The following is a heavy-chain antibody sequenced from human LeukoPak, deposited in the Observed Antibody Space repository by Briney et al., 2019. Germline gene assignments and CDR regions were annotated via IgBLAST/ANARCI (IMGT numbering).Heavy chain of an antibody. Sequence: ASVKVSCKASGYTFTSYYMHWVRQAPGQGLEWMGIINPSGGSTSYAQKFQGRVTMTRDTSMSTVYMELSSLRSEDTAVYYCFTIFGVVTLDAFDIWGQGTMVTVSS. CDR2: INPSGGST. D-gene: IGHD3-3*01. J-gene: IGHJ3*02. CDR1: GYTFTSYY. CDR3: FTIFGVVTLDAFDI. V-gene: IGHV1-46*01.